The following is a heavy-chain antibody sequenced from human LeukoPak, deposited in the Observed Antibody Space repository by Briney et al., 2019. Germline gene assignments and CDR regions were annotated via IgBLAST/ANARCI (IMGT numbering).Heavy chain of an antibody. D-gene: IGHD2-21*02. CDR1: VGIFSSYA. CDR3: ARVPRTATYYYGMDV. Sequence: ASVKVSCKSSVGIFSSYAIIWVRQAPGQGLEWMGGIIPIFGTANYAQKFQGRVTNTADKSTSTAYMELSSLRSEATAVYYCARVPRTATYYYGMDVWGKGTTVTVSS. V-gene: IGHV1-69*06. CDR2: IIPIFGTA. J-gene: IGHJ6*04.